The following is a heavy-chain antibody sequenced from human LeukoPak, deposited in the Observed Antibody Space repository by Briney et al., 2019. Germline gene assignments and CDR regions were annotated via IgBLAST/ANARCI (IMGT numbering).Heavy chain of an antibody. Sequence: SETLSLACAVYGGSFSGYYWSWIRQPPGKGLEWIGEINHSGSTNYNPSLKSRVTISVDTSKNQFSLKLSSVTAADTAVYYCARGPYYDFWSGYYKGAQSDYWGQGTLVTVSS. CDR1: GGSFSGYY. CDR2: INHSGST. CDR3: ARGPYYDFWSGYYKGAQSDY. V-gene: IGHV4-34*01. J-gene: IGHJ4*02. D-gene: IGHD3-3*01.